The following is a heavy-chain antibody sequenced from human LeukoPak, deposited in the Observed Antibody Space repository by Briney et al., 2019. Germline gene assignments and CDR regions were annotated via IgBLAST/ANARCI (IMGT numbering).Heavy chain of an antibody. J-gene: IGHJ6*03. V-gene: IGHV3-64*01. CDR3: ARVRMGATVSNYYYYYMDV. CDR1: GFSVSSYT. Sequence: GGSLRLSCAASGFSVSSYTMHWVRQAPGKGLGYVSAISSHGGNTHYTNSVKGRFTISRDNSQNTLYLQMGSLRPDDMAVYHCARVRMGATVSNYYYYYMDVWGKGTTVTVSS. D-gene: IGHD1-26*01. CDR2: ISSHGGNT.